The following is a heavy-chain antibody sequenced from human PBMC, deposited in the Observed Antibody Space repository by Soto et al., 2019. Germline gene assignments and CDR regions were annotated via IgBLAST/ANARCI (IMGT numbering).Heavy chain of an antibody. V-gene: IGHV3-30-3*01. D-gene: IGHD3-9*01. CDR2: ISFNGINT. J-gene: IGHJ4*02. CDR1: GFSFSDYA. Sequence: GGSLRLSCAASGFSFSDYAMHWVRQAPGRGPEWLALISFNGINTYYADSVRGRFTISRDNSKNTLFLQMNTLRAEDTAVYYCARDVSGFEYFDFWGQGTLVTVSS. CDR3: ARDVSGFEYFDF.